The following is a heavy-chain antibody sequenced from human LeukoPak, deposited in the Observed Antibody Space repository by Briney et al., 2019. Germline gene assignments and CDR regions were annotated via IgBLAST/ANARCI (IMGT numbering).Heavy chain of an antibody. J-gene: IGHJ4*02. D-gene: IGHD3-22*01. CDR3: ASEDSSGYSAVDY. CDR2: IWYDGSNK. CDR1: GFTFSSYG. V-gene: IGHV3-33*01. Sequence: GGSLRLACAASGFTFSSYGMHWVRRAPGKGLEWVAVIWYDGSNKYYPDSVKGRFTISRDNSKNTLYLQMSSLRAEDTAVYYCASEDSSGYSAVDYWGQGTLVTVSS.